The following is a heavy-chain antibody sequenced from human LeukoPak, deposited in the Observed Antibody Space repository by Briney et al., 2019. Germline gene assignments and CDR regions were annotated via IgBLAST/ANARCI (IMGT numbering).Heavy chain of an antibody. J-gene: IGHJ4*02. CDR1: GGTFSSYG. V-gene: IGHV1-24*01. CDR3: ATGPEREDFDY. Sequence: ASVKVSCKASGGTFSSYGINWVRQAPGKGLEWMGGFDPEDGETIYAQKFQGRVTMTEDTSTDTAYMELSSLRSEDTAVYYCATGPEREDFDYWGQGTLVTVSS. D-gene: IGHD1-26*01. CDR2: FDPEDGET.